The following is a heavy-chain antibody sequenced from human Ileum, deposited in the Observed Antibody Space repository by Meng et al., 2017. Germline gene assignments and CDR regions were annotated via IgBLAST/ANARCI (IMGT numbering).Heavy chain of an antibody. J-gene: IGHJ4*02. Sequence: QLRLQESGPGLVEPSETLSLTCPVSGDSISGSTYSWGWIRQPPGRGLEWFGSIYHSGSTYYNPPVESRVAISVDTSRNQFSLKLSSVTATDTAVYYCARFARGYIWESDRYIHWGQGTLVTVSS. V-gene: IGHV4-39*01. CDR2: IYHSGST. D-gene: IGHD3-16*02. CDR1: GDSISGSTYS. CDR3: ARFARGYIWESDRYIH.